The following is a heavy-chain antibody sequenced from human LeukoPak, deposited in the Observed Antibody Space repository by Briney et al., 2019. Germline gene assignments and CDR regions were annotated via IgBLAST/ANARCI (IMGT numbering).Heavy chain of an antibody. Sequence: GGSLRLSCAASGFSISNDWMSWVRQAPGKGLEWVGRIKSKTDGGTTDYAAPVKGRFTISRDDSKNTLYLQMNSLKTEDTAVYYCTTAYYDILTGYPVYYYYYMDVWGKGTTVTVSS. D-gene: IGHD3-9*01. J-gene: IGHJ6*03. CDR1: GFSISNDW. CDR3: TTAYYDILTGYPVYYYYYMDV. CDR2: IKSKTDGGTT. V-gene: IGHV3-15*01.